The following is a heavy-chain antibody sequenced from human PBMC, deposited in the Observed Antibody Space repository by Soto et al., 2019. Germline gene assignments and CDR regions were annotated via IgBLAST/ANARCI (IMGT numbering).Heavy chain of an antibody. V-gene: IGHV3-53*01. J-gene: IGHJ4*02. CDR3: ARAGGIAAAGTERAFDY. CDR2: IYSGGST. Sequence: GGSLRLSCAASGFTVSSNYMSWVRQAPGKGLEWVSVIYSGGSTYYADPVKGRFTISRDNSKNTLYLQMNSLRAEDTAVYYCARAGGIAAAGTERAFDYWGQGTLVTVSS. CDR1: GFTVSSNY. D-gene: IGHD6-13*01.